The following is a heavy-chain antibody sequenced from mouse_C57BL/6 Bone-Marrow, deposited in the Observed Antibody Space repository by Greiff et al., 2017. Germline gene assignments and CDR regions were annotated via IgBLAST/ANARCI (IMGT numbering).Heavy chain of an antibody. CDR3: ARDYYGSIQFAY. J-gene: IGHJ3*01. CDR2: IYIGNGYT. D-gene: IGHD1-1*01. V-gene: IGHV1-58*01. Sequence: EVQLQQSGAELVRPGSSVKMSCTTSGFTFTSYGINWVKQRPGQGLEWIGNIYIGNGYTEYNEKFKGKGTLTSDTSTSTAYMQLSSLTSEDSAIYCCARDYYGSIQFAYWGQGTIVTVSA. CDR1: GFTFTSYG.